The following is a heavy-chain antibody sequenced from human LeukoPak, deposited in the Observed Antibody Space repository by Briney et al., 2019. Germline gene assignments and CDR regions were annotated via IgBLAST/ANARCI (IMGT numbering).Heavy chain of an antibody. D-gene: IGHD6-13*01. Sequence: GESLKISCKISGYRLTNKWIGWVRQVPGKGLEWMGLIYPGDSDTRYSPSFQGQVTFSVDASISTAYLQLSGLRASDTAIYYCVRFGLTSSLDYWGQGTLVTVSS. J-gene: IGHJ4*02. CDR1: GYRLTNKW. V-gene: IGHV5-51*01. CDR2: IYPGDSDT. CDR3: VRFGLTSSLDY.